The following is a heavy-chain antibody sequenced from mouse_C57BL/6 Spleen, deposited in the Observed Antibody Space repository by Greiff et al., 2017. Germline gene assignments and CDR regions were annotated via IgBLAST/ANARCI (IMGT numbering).Heavy chain of an antibody. V-gene: IGHV5-4*01. Sequence: EVPGVESGGGLVKPGGSLKLSCAASGFTFSSYAMSWVRQTPEKRLEWVATISDGGSYTYYPDNVKGRFTISRDNAKNNLYLQMSHLKSEDTAMYYCARIYYGNYAWFAYWGQGTLVTVSA. J-gene: IGHJ3*01. CDR2: ISDGGSYT. CDR1: GFTFSSYA. CDR3: ARIYYGNYAWFAY. D-gene: IGHD2-1*01.